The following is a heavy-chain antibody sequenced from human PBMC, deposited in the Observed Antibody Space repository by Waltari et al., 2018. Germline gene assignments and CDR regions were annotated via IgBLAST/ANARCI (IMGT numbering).Heavy chain of an antibody. Sequence: QVQLVESGGGVVQPGRSLRLSCAASGFTFSSYAMHWVRQAPGKGLEWVAVISYDGSNKYYADSVKVRFTISRDNSKNTLYLQMNSLRAEDTAVYYCARDETSGSYYRYFDYWGQGTLVTVSS. CDR2: ISYDGSNK. V-gene: IGHV3-30-3*01. D-gene: IGHD1-26*01. CDR1: GFTFSSYA. J-gene: IGHJ4*02. CDR3: ARDETSGSYYRYFDY.